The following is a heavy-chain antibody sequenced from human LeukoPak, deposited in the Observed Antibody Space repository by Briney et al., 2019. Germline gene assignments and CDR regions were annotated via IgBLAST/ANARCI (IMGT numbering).Heavy chain of an antibody. CDR2: ISSSNTYI. CDR1: GFTFSSYN. CDR3: ARGLHDYLDY. V-gene: IGHV3-21*01. J-gene: IGHJ4*02. Sequence: PGGSLRLSCAASGFTFSSYNMNWVRQAPGKGLEWVSSISSSNTYIYYADSVKGRFTISRDNAKNSLYLQMNSLRAEDTAVYYCARGLHDYLDYWGQGTLVTVSS.